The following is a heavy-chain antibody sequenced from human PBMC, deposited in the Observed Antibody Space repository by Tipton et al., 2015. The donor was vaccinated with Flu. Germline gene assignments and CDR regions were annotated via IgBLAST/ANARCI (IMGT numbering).Heavy chain of an antibody. V-gene: IGHV4-39*07. J-gene: IGHJ4*02. D-gene: IGHD3-22*01. CDR1: GDSISSSSYY. Sequence: TLSLTCTVSGDSISSSSYYWGWIRQPPGEGLEWIGSIYYSGSTYYNPSLESRVTISLDTSKKQFSLKLSSVTAADTAVYYCARQEGGISSGYYYYFDYWGQGTLVTVSS. CDR2: IYYSGST. CDR3: ARQEGGISSGYYYYFDY.